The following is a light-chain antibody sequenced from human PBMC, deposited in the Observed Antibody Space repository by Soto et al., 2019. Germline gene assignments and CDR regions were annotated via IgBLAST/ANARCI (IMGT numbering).Light chain of an antibody. CDR1: QSISSW. J-gene: IGKJ4*01. Sequence: DIQLTQSPSTLSASVGDRATITCRASQSISSWLAWYQQKPGKAPKLLVYKASSLESGVPSRFSGSGSGTEFTLTISTLQPDDFATYYCQQYEAYPLTFGGGTKGRS. V-gene: IGKV1-5*03. CDR2: KAS. CDR3: QQYEAYPLT.